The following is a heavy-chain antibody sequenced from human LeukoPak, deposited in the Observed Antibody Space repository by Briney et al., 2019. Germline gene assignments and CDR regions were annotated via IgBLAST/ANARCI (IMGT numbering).Heavy chain of an antibody. CDR1: GFTFDDYA. D-gene: IGHD1-26*01. V-gene: IGHV3-9*01. CDR2: ISWNSGSI. Sequence: GRSLRLSCAASGFTFDDYAMHWVRQAPGKGLEWVSGISWNSGSIGYADSVKGRFTISRDNAKNSLYLQMNSLRAEDTALYYCAKDAFSGSYSLFDYWGQGTLVTVSS. J-gene: IGHJ4*02. CDR3: AKDAFSGSYSLFDY.